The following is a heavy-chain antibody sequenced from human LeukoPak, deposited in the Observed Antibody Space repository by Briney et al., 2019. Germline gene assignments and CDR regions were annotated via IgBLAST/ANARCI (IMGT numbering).Heavy chain of an antibody. CDR3: ARDREAATLDD. V-gene: IGHV1-2*02. D-gene: IGHD2-15*01. Sequence: ASVKVSCKASGYTFTGYYMHWVRQAPGQGLEWMGWINPNSGGSQYAQKFQGTVTMTRDTSISTVYMELSSLRSEDTAVYYCARDREAATLDDWGQGTLVTVSS. J-gene: IGHJ4*02. CDR2: INPNSGGS. CDR1: GYTFTGYY.